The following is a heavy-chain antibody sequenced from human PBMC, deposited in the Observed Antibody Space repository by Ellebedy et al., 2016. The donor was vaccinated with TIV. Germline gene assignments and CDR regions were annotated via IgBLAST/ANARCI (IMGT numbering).Heavy chain of an antibody. J-gene: IGHJ3*02. CDR3: ARGVVRGVAAFDI. CDR1: GGSISSYY. Sequence: MPGGSLRLSCTVSGGSISSYYWSWIRQPPGKGLEWIGYIYNVELTNYSPSLKSRTSISIDTSKKQFSLNLTSVTVADTALYSCARGVVRGVAAFDIWGRGTMVIVSS. CDR2: IYNVELT. V-gene: IGHV4-59*01. D-gene: IGHD3-10*01.